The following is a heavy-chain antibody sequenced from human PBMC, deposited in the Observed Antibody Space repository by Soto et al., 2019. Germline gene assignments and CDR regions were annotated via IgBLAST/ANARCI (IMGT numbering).Heavy chain of an antibody. D-gene: IGHD2-15*01. CDR1: GGSISSGDYS. V-gene: IGHV4-30-2*01. CDR2: IYYGGST. CDR3: ATLPPRIEVTVLPIPT. Sequence: SSETLSLTCAVSGGSISSGDYSWNWIRQPPGKGLEWIGYIYYGGSTYYNPSLQSRVTMSVDRSRNQFSLKLNSVTAADTAVYYCATLPPRIEVTVLPIPTWGQGNLVTVSS. J-gene: IGHJ5*02.